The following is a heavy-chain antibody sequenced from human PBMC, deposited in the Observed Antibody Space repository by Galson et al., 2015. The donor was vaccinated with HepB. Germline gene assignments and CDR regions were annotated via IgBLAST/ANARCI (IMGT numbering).Heavy chain of an antibody. CDR2: IHTSGIT. CDR1: GGSINNYN. V-gene: IGHV4-4*07. D-gene: IGHD3-16*01. CDR3: ARGVWGMGYYMDV. Sequence: ETLSLTCPVSGGSINNYNCNWIRRPAGRGLEWIGRIHTSGITNYNPSLKSRVTMSVNTSKNQFSLNLSSVTAADTAVYYCARGVWGMGYYMDVWGKGTTVTVSS. J-gene: IGHJ6*03.